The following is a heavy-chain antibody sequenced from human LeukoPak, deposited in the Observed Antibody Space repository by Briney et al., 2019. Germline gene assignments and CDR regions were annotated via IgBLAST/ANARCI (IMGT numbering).Heavy chain of an antibody. Sequence: SQTVSLTCAISGDSVSSNSAAWNWIRQSPSRGLEWLGRTYYRSKWYNEYAVPVKSRITINPDTSKNQFSLQLNSVTPEDTAVYYCARIHSSGWYYFDYWGQGTLVTVSS. CDR3: ARIHSSGWYYFDY. CDR2: TYYRSKWYN. J-gene: IGHJ4*02. V-gene: IGHV6-1*01. CDR1: GDSVSSNSAA. D-gene: IGHD6-19*01.